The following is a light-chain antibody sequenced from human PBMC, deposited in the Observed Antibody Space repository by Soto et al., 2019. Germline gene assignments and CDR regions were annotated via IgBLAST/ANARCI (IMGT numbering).Light chain of an antibody. CDR3: ATWDDSLNGWV. J-gene: IGLJ3*02. CDR1: SSNIGSNT. V-gene: IGLV1-44*01. CDR2: STN. Sequence: QSVLTQPPSASGTPGQRVTISCSGSSSNIGSNTVNWYQHLPGTAPKLLIYSTNQRPSGVPDRFSGSKSGTSASLAITGLQSEAEADYYCATWDDSLNGWVFGGGTKLTVL.